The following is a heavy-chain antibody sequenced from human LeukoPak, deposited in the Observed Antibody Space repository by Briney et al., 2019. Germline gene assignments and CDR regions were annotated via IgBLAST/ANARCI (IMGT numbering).Heavy chain of an antibody. D-gene: IGHD2-2*02. CDR1: GFTFSNYA. CDR3: ARPDCSSTSCYTIDY. Sequence: GGSLRLSCAASGFTFSNYAMHWVRQTPGKGLEYVSAISSNGGSTYYANSVKGRFTISRDNSKNTLYLQMGSLRAEDMAVYYCARPDCSSTSCYTIDYWGREPWSPSPQ. CDR2: ISSNGGST. J-gene: IGHJ4*02. V-gene: IGHV3-64*01.